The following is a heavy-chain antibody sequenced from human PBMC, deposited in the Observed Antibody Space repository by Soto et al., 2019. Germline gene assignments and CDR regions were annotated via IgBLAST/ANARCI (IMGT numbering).Heavy chain of an antibody. V-gene: IGHV3-23*01. CDR3: AKEAADYRNYFDY. CDR2: ISTSGGST. CDR1: GFTFGSSA. Sequence: EVQLLESGGGLVQPGGSLRLSCSASGFTFGSSAMSWVRQAPGTGLEWVSAISTSGGSTYYADSVKGRFTISRDISKNTLYLQMNSLRAEDTAVYYCAKEAADYRNYFDYWGLGTQVAVSS. D-gene: IGHD4-4*01. J-gene: IGHJ4*02.